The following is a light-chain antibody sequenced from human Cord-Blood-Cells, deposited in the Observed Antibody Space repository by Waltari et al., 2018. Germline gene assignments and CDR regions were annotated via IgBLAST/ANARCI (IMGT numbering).Light chain of an antibody. J-gene: IGKJ3*01. CDR2: AAS. CDR3: QQSYSTPIFT. V-gene: IGKV1-39*01. Sequence: IQMTQTQSSLSASVGHRVTINCRASQSISSHLNWYQQKPGKAPKLLIYAASSLQSGVPSRFSGSGSGTDFTLTISSLQPEDFATYYCQQSYSTPIFTFGPGTKVDIK. CDR1: QSISSH.